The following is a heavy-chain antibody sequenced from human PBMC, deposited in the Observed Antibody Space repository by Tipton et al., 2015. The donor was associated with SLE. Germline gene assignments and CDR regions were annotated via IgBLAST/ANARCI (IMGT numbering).Heavy chain of an antibody. CDR1: GGSLSRYY. CDR2: IYSSGST. Sequence: TLSLTCTLSGGSLSRYYWGWIRQPAGKGLEWIGRIYSSGSTNYNPSLKSRVTMSVDTSKNQFSLTMTSVTAADTAMYFCAREVDTMDDSDAFDIWGQGTMVTVS. D-gene: IGHD3-10*01. J-gene: IGHJ3*02. CDR3: AREVDTMDDSDAFDI. V-gene: IGHV4-4*07.